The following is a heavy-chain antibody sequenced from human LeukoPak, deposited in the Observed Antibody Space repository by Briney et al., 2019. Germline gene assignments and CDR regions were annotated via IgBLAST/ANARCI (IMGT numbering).Heavy chain of an antibody. CDR1: RGTFSNYA. Sequence: GASVKVSCKASRGTFSNYAISWVRQAPGQGLEWMGQIIPKFAIAHYAQKFQGRVTITADESTSTAYLELSSLRSEDTAVYYCARDLNYYYYMDVWGKGTTVTVSS. CDR3: ARDLNYYYYMDV. J-gene: IGHJ6*03. CDR2: IIPKFAIA. V-gene: IGHV1-69*01.